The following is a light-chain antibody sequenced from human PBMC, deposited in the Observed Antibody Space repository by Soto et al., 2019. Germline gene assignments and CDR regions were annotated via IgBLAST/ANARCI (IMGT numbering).Light chain of an antibody. CDR2: SNS. J-gene: IGLJ1*01. Sequence: QSVLIQPPLASGTPGQRVTVSCSGGSSNIGSYTVNWYQQLPGAAPKLLIYSNSQRPSGVPDRFSASKSGTSASLAISGLQSEDEAEYYCAAWDDSLNGYVFGPGTKLTVL. V-gene: IGLV1-44*01. CDR3: AAWDDSLNGYV. CDR1: SSNIGSYT.